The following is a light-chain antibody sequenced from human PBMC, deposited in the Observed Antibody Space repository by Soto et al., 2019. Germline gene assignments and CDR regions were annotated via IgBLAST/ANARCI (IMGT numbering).Light chain of an antibody. V-gene: IGKV3-11*01. CDR2: GAS. CDR1: QSVSTS. CDR3: QQRYNWPLT. J-gene: IGKJ4*01. Sequence: EIVLTQSPATLSLSPGERATLSCRASQSVSTSLAWYQQKPGQAPRLLIYGASSGATGLPARFSGTGSGTDFTLTISSLEPDDFAVYYCQQRYNWPLTFGGGTKVEIK.